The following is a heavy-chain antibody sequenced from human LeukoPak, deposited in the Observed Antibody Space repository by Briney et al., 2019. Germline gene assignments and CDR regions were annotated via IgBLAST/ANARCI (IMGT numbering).Heavy chain of an antibody. V-gene: IGHV3-30*18. Sequence: PGGSLRLSCAASGFTFSSYGLHWVRQAPGKGLEWVAVISYDGSNKYYADSVKGRFTISRDNSMNTLYLHMNSLRDEDTAVCYCAQAWRRLQLNYWGQGTLVTVSS. CDR2: ISYDGSNK. CDR3: AQAWRRLQLNY. CDR1: GFTFSSYG. J-gene: IGHJ4*02. D-gene: IGHD5-24*01.